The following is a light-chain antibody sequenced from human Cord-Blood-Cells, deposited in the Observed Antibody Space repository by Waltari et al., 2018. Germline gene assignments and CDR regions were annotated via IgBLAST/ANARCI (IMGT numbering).Light chain of an antibody. V-gene: IGLV2-11*01. Sequence: QSALTQPRPVSGSPGQSVTLSCTGTRSDVGGYNYVSWYQQHPGKAPKLMIYDVSKRPSGVPDRFSGSKSGNTASLTISGLQAEDEADYYCCSYAGSYTYVFGTGTKVTVL. CDR1: RSDVGGYNY. CDR2: DVS. J-gene: IGLJ1*01. CDR3: CSYAGSYTYV.